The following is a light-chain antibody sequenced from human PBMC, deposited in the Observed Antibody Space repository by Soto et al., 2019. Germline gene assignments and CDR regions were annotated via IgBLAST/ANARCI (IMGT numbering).Light chain of an antibody. Sequence: QSVLTQPASVSGSPGQSITISCTGTSSDIGSYNRVSWYQQPPDTAPKLMIFEVNKRPSGVSNRFSGSKSGNTASLTISGLKVEDEADYYCCSSGGSPTYVFGTGTKVTVL. CDR3: CSSGGSPTYV. J-gene: IGLJ1*01. CDR1: SSDIGSYNR. V-gene: IGLV2-23*02. CDR2: EVN.